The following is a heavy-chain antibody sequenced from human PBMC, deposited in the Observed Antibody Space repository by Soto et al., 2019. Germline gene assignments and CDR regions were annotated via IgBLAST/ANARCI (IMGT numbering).Heavy chain of an antibody. CDR3: AKSASGWVRNWYGMDV. D-gene: IGHD6-19*01. Sequence: QVQLVESGGGVVQPGRSLRLSCAASGFTFSSFGMHWVRQAPGKGLEWVALISYDASNKYYADSVKGRFTISRDNSKNTLYMQMNSLRAEDTAVYYCAKSASGWVRNWYGMDVWGQWTTVTVSS. V-gene: IGHV3-30*18. J-gene: IGHJ6*02. CDR2: ISYDASNK. CDR1: GFTFSSFG.